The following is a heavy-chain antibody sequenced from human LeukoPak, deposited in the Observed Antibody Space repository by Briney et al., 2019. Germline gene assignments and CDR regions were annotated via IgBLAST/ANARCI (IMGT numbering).Heavy chain of an antibody. J-gene: IGHJ4*02. CDR1: GGSISSSGYY. CDR2: IYYSGST. Sequence: PSETLSLTCSVSGGSISSSGYYRGWIRQPPGKGLEWIGSIYYSGSTYYNPSLKSRVTISVDTSKNQFSLKLSSVTAADTAVYYCASSSDWFRFEYWGQGTLVTVSS. V-gene: IGHV4-39*07. D-gene: IGHD3-9*01. CDR3: ASSSDWFRFEY.